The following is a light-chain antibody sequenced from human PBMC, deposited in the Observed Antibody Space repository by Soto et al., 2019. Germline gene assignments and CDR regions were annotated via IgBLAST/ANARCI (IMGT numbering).Light chain of an antibody. V-gene: IGKV3-20*01. CDR2: GAS. J-gene: IGKJ1*01. CDR1: HSLLHSNGYNY. CDR3: QQYGSSGT. Sequence: IVVTQSPLSLPVTPGEHASISCRSSHSLLHSNGYNYLDWYLQKPGQAPRLLIYGASNRATGIPDRFSGSGSGTDFTLTISRLEPEDFAVYYCQQYGSSGTFGQGTKVDIK.